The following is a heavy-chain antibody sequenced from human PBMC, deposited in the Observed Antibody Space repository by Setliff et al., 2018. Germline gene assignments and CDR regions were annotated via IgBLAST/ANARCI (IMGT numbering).Heavy chain of an antibody. CDR1: GYSISSGYY. J-gene: IGHJ6*02. CDR3: ARSAGYSSSWYNYYYGMDV. Sequence: TSETLSLTCAVSGYSISSGYYWGWIRQPPGKGLEWIGSIYHSGSTYYNPSLKSRVTISVDTSKNQFSLKLSSVTAADTAVYYCARSAGYSSSWYNYYYGMDVWGHGTTVTVSS. V-gene: IGHV4-38-2*01. CDR2: IYHSGST. D-gene: IGHD6-13*01.